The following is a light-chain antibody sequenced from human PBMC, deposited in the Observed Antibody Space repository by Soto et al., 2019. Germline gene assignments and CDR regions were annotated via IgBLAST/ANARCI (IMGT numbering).Light chain of an antibody. CDR3: QVWDSSSDHVV. J-gene: IGLJ2*01. CDR2: YDS. Sequence: SYVLTQPPSVSVAPGRTARISCGGNNIASKGVHWYQQKPGQAPVVVIYYDSDRPSGIPERFSGSNSGNTATLTISRVEAGDEADYYCQVWDSSSDHVVFGGGTKLTVL. V-gene: IGLV3-21*04. CDR1: NIASKG.